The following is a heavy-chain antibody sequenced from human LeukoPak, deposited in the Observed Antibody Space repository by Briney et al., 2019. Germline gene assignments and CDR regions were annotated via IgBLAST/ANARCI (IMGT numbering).Heavy chain of an antibody. D-gene: IGHD1-26*01. CDR3: AKVKVGATIDY. Sequence: GGSLRFSCVASGFTFRDYVMSWVRQAPGKGLEWVSLISGSGGSTNYADSVKGRFTISRDNSKNTLFLQMNSLRAEDTAVYYCAKVKVGATIDYWGQGTLVTVSS. V-gene: IGHV3-23*01. CDR1: GFTFRDYV. J-gene: IGHJ4*02. CDR2: ISGSGGST.